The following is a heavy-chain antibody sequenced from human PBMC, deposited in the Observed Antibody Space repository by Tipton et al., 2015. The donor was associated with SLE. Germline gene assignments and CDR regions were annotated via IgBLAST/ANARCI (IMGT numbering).Heavy chain of an antibody. V-gene: IGHV3-7*01. Sequence: SPRLSCAASGFTFSSYWMSWVRQAPGKGLEWVANIKQDGSEKYYVDSVKGRFTISRDNAKNSLYLQMNSLRAEDTAVYYCARALLGYCSSTSCYTSPLGYWGQGTLVTVSS. D-gene: IGHD2-2*02. CDR2: IKQDGSEK. CDR1: GFTFSSYW. J-gene: IGHJ4*02. CDR3: ARALLGYCSSTSCYTSPLGY.